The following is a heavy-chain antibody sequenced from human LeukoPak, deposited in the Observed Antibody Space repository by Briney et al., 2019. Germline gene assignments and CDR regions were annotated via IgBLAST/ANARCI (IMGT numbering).Heavy chain of an antibody. J-gene: IGHJ3*02. CDR3: ARGDRSGYYYTNAFDI. D-gene: IGHD3-22*01. CDR2: IYYSGST. Sequence: SETLSLTCTVSGGSISSYYWSWIRQPPGKGLEWIGYIYYSGSTYYNPSLKSRVTISVDTSKNQFSLKLSSVTAADTAVYYCARGDRSGYYYTNAFDIWGQGTMVTVSS. V-gene: IGHV4-59*08. CDR1: GGSISSYY.